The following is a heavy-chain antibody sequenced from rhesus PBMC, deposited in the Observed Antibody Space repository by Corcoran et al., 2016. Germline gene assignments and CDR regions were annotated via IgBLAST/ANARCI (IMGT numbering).Heavy chain of an antibody. Sequence: QVQLQESGPGVVKPSETLSLTCAVSGGSISDSYRWSWIRQPPGKGLEWIGYIYGSSTSTNYNPSLKIRVTISKDTSKNQFSLKLSSVTAADTAVYYWARATAGTVKVVDYWGQGVLVTVSS. CDR1: GGSISDSYR. CDR3: ARATAGTVKVVDY. J-gene: IGHJ4*01. D-gene: IGHD5-24*01. CDR2: IYGSSTST. V-gene: IGHV4S10*01.